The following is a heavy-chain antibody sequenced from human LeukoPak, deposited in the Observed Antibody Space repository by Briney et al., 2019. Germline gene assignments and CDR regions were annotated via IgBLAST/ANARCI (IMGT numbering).Heavy chain of an antibody. Sequence: SETLSLTCTVSGGSISNYYWSWIRQPPGKGLEWIGYLYYSGSTNYNPSLKSRVNISVDTSKNQFSLKLTSVTAADTAVYYCARGGTLGGVIVPTDYWGQGTLVTVSS. CDR3: ARGGTLGGVIVPTDY. CDR1: GGSISNYY. CDR2: LYYSGST. J-gene: IGHJ4*02. D-gene: IGHD3-16*02. V-gene: IGHV4-59*01.